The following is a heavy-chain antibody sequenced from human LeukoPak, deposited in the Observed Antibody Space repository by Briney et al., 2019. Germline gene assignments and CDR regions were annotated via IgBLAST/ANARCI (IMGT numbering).Heavy chain of an antibody. CDR3: ARDGGKYCSSTSCRNAFDI. J-gene: IGHJ3*02. Sequence: SETLSLTCTVSGGSISSYYWSWIRQPPGKGLEWIGYIYYSGSTNYNPSLKSRVTISVDTSKNQFSLYLSSVTAADTAVYYCARDGGKYCSSTSCRNAFDIWSQGTMVTVSA. CDR1: GGSISSYY. CDR2: IYYSGST. V-gene: IGHV4-59*01. D-gene: IGHD2-2*01.